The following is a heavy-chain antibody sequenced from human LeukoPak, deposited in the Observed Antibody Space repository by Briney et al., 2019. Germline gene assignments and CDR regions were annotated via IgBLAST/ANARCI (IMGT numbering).Heavy chain of an antibody. J-gene: IGHJ4*02. V-gene: IGHV3-30*04. CDR1: GFILNTSA. CDR3: ARDFDY. CDR2: ISYHGKNK. Sequence: PGRSLRLSCGASGFILNTSAMHWIRQAPGKGLEWVAVISYHGKNKYYAESVRGRFTISRDNSKNTLYLQMDSLNTEDTAVYYCARDFDYWGQGTLVTVSS.